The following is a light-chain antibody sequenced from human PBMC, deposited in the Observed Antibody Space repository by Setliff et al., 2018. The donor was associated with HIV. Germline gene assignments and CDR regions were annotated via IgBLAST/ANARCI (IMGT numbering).Light chain of an antibody. Sequence: QSALAQPASVSGSPGQSITISCSGTNSDIGSHDYVSWYQQHPGKAPKLMIYEVSNRPSGVSNRFSGSKSGNTASLTISGLQAEDEADYYCTSYTSSSTLVFGGGTKVTVL. CDR1: NSDIGSHDY. J-gene: IGLJ3*02. CDR3: TSYTSSSTLV. CDR2: EVS. V-gene: IGLV2-14*01.